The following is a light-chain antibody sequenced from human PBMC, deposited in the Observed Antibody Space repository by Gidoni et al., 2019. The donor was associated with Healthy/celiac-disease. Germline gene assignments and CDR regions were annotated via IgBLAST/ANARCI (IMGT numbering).Light chain of an antibody. V-gene: IGKV3-11*01. CDR3: QQRSNWPRLYT. Sequence: EIVLTQSPATLSLSPGERATLSCRASQSVSSYLAWYQQKPGQAPRLLIYDASNSATGIPARLSGSGSGTDCTLTISSLETEEFAVYYCQQRSNWPRLYTFGQGTKLEIK. CDR1: QSVSSY. CDR2: DAS. J-gene: IGKJ2*01.